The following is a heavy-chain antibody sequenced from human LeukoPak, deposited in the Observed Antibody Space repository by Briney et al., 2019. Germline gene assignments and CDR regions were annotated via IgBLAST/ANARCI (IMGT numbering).Heavy chain of an antibody. CDR3: ARAAAGYYYYGMDV. CDR1: GFTFSSYA. CDR2: ISYDGSNK. Sequence: PGGSLRLSCAASGFTFSSYAMHWVRQAPGKGLEWVAVISYDGSNKYYADSVKGRFTISRDNSKNTLYLQMNSLRAEDTAVYYCARAAAGYYYYGMDVWGQGTTVTVSS. J-gene: IGHJ6*02. D-gene: IGHD6-13*01. V-gene: IGHV3-30*14.